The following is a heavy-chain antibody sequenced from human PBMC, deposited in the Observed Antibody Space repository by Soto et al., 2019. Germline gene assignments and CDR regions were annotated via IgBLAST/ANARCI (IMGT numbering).Heavy chain of an antibody. Sequence: EVQLVESGGGLVQPGGSLRLSCAASGFTFSNYDMHWVRQAAGKGLEWVSAIGTAGDTYYPGSVKGRFTISRENARNSLYLQMTSLRAGDTAVYYCAKENYGGVVDYWGQGTLVTVSS. J-gene: IGHJ4*02. CDR3: AKENYGGVVDY. D-gene: IGHD3-10*01. CDR1: GFTFSNYD. V-gene: IGHV3-13*01. CDR2: IGTAGDT.